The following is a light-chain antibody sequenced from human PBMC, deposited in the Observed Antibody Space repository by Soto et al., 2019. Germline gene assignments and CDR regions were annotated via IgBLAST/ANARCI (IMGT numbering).Light chain of an antibody. CDR3: CSYVGSSILM. CDR1: RSDVVLYNL. J-gene: IGLJ3*02. V-gene: IGLV2-23*02. CDR2: EVN. Sequence: QSALTQPASVSGSPGQSITISCTGTRSDVVLYNLVSWYQQLPGKAPKLIIYEVNERPSGISDRFSGSKSGITASLTISGLQDEDEADYYCCSYVGSSILMFGGGTKLTVL.